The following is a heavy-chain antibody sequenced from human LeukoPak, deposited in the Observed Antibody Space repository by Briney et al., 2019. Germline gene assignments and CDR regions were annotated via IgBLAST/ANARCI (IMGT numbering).Heavy chain of an antibody. CDR1: GGSFSGYY. D-gene: IGHD6-19*01. J-gene: IGHJ4*02. Sequence: SETLSLTCAVYGGSFSGYYWSWIRQPPGKGLEWIGEINHSGSTNYNPSLRSRVTVSVHTSKNQLSLKLSSVTAADTAVYYCARQWLVSPLFDYWAREPWSPSPQ. CDR3: ARQWLVSPLFDY. V-gene: IGHV4-34*01. CDR2: INHSGST.